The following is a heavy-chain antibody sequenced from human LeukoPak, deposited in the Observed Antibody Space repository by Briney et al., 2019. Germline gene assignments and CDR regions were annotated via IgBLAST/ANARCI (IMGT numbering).Heavy chain of an antibody. CDR3: ARQAGTY. J-gene: IGHJ4*02. Sequence: SETLSLTCTVSGGSISSYFWSWIRQPPGKGLEWIGYIYDSGTTNYNPSLKGRVTISVDTSKNQFSLRLSSVIAADTAVYYCARQAGTYWGQGTLVTVSS. CDR1: GGSISSYF. V-gene: IGHV4-59*08. CDR2: IYDSGTT.